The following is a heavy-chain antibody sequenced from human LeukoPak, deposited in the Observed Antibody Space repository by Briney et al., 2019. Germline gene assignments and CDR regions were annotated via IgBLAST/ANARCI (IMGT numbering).Heavy chain of an antibody. J-gene: IGHJ4*02. CDR1: GFTFSSYA. CDR3: AKVGIDGSGPFDH. Sequence: GGSLRLSCAASGFTFSSYAMSWVRQAPGKGLEWVSTISGSGGSTYYADSVKGRFTISRDTSKNTLYLQMNSLRAEDTAVYYCAKVGIDGSGPFDHWGQGTLVTVSS. D-gene: IGHD3-10*01. CDR2: ISGSGGST. V-gene: IGHV3-23*01.